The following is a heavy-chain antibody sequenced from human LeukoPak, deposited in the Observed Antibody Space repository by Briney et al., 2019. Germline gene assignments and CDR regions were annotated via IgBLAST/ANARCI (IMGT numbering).Heavy chain of an antibody. CDR1: GGSFSGYY. CDR3: ARGYYYDTSGPEFDY. Sequence: SETLSLTCAVYGGSFSGYYWSWIRQPPGKGLEWIGEINHSGSTNYNPSLKSRVTISVDTSKNQFSLKLSSVTAADTAVYYCARGYYYDTSGPEFDYWGQGTLVTVSS. CDR2: INHSGST. V-gene: IGHV4-34*01. J-gene: IGHJ4*02. D-gene: IGHD3-22*01.